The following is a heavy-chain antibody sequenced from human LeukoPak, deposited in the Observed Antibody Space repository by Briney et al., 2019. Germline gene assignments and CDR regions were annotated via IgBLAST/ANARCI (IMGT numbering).Heavy chain of an antibody. CDR2: IHYSGST. D-gene: IGHD2-15*01. Sequence: SETLSLTCTVSGLSISGYFWSWIRQPPGKGLEWIGYIHYSGSTNYNPSLRSRVTISVDASKNQFSLTLSSVTAADAAVYYCARDPPCSGGSCYSVGYYYYMDVWGKGTTVTVSS. V-gene: IGHV4-59*01. J-gene: IGHJ6*03. CDR3: ARDPPCSGGSCYSVGYYYYMDV. CDR1: GLSISGYF.